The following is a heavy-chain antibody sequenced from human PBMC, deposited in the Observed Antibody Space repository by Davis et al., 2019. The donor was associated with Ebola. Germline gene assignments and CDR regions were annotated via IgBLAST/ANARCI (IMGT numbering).Heavy chain of an antibody. Sequence: GGSLRLSCAASGFTFSDYEIHWVRQVTGKPLEWVAVIGTTGRTAYADSVKGRFTISRENDKNSSYLQMNSLKAEDTAVYYCARRTTLDYWGQGTLVTVSS. D-gene: IGHD1-1*01. CDR2: IGTTGRT. J-gene: IGHJ4*02. CDR3: ARRTTLDY. V-gene: IGHV3-13*01. CDR1: GFTFSDYE.